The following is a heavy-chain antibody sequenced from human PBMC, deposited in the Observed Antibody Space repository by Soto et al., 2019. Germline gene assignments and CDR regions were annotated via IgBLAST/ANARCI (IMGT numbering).Heavy chain of an antibody. CDR2: ISGSGGST. CDR1: GCTFSRYA. CDR3: SKNTRELNCFAP. D-gene: IGHD1-26*01. J-gene: IGHJ5*02. Sequence: EVQLLEAGGALVQPGGSLRLSCAASGCTFSRYALSWVRQAPGKWLEWVSAISGSGGSTYYADSVKCRFTISRDNTNNTLDLQMNSLRAEDTSVYYCSKNTRELNCFAPWGQGALVTVSS. V-gene: IGHV3-23*01.